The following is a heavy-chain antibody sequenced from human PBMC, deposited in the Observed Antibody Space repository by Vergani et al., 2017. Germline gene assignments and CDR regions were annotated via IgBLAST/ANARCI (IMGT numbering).Heavy chain of an antibody. Sequence: QVQLVESGGGLVKPGGSLRLSCAASGFTFSDYYMSWIRQAPGKGLEWVSYISSSSSYTNYADSVKGRFTISRDNAKNSLYLQMNSLRAEDTAVYYCAKYVSSSTTYNWFDPWGQGTLVTVSS. D-gene: IGHD6-6*01. CDR1: GFTFSDYY. V-gene: IGHV3-11*06. CDR2: ISSSSSYT. J-gene: IGHJ5*02. CDR3: AKYVSSSTTYNWFDP.